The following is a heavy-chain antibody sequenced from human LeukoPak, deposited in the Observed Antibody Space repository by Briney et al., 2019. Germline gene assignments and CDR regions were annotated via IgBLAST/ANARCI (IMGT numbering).Heavy chain of an antibody. D-gene: IGHD3-3*01. Sequence: GGSLRLFCVASGFTFSSYSMNWVRQAAGKGLEWVSSISTGSTYIFYADSVKGRFTISRDNAKNSLYLQMNSLRAEDTAVYYCARNDFWSGYGPTDYWGQGTLVTVSS. V-gene: IGHV3-21*06. J-gene: IGHJ4*02. CDR3: ARNDFWSGYGPTDY. CDR2: ISTGSTYI. CDR1: GFTFSSYS.